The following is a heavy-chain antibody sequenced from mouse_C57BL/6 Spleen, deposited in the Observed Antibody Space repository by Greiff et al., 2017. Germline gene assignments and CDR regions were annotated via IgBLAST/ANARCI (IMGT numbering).Heavy chain of an antibody. D-gene: IGHD1-1*01. CDR1: GYTFTGYW. CDR3: EREEGHYYGSGGSFDY. J-gene: IGHJ2*01. Sequence: QVQLQQSGAELMKPGASVKLSCKATGYTFTGYWIEWVKQRPGHGLEWIGEILPGSGCTNYNEKFKGKATFTADTSSNTAYMQLSSLTTEDSASYYGEREEGHYYGSGGSFDYWGQGTTLTVSS. CDR2: ILPGSGCT. V-gene: IGHV1-9*01.